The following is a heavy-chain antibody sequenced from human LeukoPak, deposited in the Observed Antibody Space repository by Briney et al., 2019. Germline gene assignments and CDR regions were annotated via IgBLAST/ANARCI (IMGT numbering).Heavy chain of an antibody. D-gene: IGHD2-8*01. CDR1: GYTFTSYG. V-gene: IGHV1-69*13. CDR2: IIPIFGTA. J-gene: IGHJ6*02. Sequence: GASVKVSCKASGYTFTSYGISWVRQAPGQGLEWMGGIIPIFGTANYAQKFQGRVTITADESTSTAYMELSSLRSEDTAVYYCARSDPRWSNYYYYGMDVWGQGTTVTVSS. CDR3: ARSDPRWSNYYYYGMDV.